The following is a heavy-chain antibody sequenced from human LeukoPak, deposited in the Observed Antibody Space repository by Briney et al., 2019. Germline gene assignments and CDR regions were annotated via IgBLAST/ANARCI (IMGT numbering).Heavy chain of an antibody. V-gene: IGHV3-11*01. D-gene: IGHD3-22*01. CDR1: GFTFSDYY. J-gene: IGHJ5*02. CDR3: ARRNMNYYYDSSEDWFDP. CDR2: ISSGGRTI. Sequence: PGGSLRLSCAASGFTFSDYYMSWIRQAPGKGLEWVSYISSGGRTIYYADSVKGRFTISRDNAKNSLYLQMNSLRAEDTALYYCARRNMNYYYDSSEDWFDPWGQGTLVTVSS.